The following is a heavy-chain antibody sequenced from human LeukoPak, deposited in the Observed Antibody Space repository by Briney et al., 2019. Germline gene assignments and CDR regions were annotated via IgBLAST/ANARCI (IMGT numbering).Heavy chain of an antibody. J-gene: IGHJ4*02. Sequence: GGSLRLSCAASGFTFSSYGMSWVRQAPGKGLEWVSAISGSGGSTYYADSVKGRFTISRDNSKNTLYLQMNSLRAEDTAVCYCASPTIWAIAAAGPLSDYWGQGTLVTVSS. V-gene: IGHV3-23*01. CDR2: ISGSGGST. CDR1: GFTFSSYG. CDR3: ASPTIWAIAAAGPLSDY. D-gene: IGHD6-13*01.